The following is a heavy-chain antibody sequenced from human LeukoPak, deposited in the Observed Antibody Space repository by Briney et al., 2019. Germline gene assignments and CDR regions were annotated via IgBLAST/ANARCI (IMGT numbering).Heavy chain of an antibody. CDR2: FNSDGSST. CDR3: GTIGSSSWLLFDY. D-gene: IGHD6-13*01. Sequence: PRGSLRLSSVDPGFTFSSSWIHSVRQAPGKGLVWVSRFNSDGSSTSYAHSLKGRFTLSPDNAKKTRYLQMRTLRAVDTGVCYCGTIGSSSWLLFDYWGQGTLVTVSS. V-gene: IGHV3-74*01. J-gene: IGHJ4*02. CDR1: GFTFSSSW.